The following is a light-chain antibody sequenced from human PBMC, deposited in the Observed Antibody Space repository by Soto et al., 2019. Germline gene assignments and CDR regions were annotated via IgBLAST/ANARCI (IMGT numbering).Light chain of an antibody. J-gene: IGLJ2*01. Sequence: SYELTQPPSVSVAPGKTARITCGGNNIGSKSVHWYQQKPGQAPVLVIYYDSDRPSGIPERFSGSNSGNTATLTISRVKAGDEADYYCQVWDSSSDLVVFGGGTKLTVL. V-gene: IGLV3-21*04. CDR3: QVWDSSSDLVV. CDR2: YDS. CDR1: NIGSKS.